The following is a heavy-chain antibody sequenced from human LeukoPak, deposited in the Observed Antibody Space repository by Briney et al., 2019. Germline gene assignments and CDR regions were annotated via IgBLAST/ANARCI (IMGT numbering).Heavy chain of an antibody. J-gene: IGHJ3*02. CDR2: INSDGSST. CDR3: VLDLFSSFAFDI. D-gene: IGHD3/OR15-3a*01. CDR1: GFXFSRYW. Sequence: GGSLRLSCAASGFXFSRYWMHWVRQAPGKGLLWVSSINSDGSSTYYADSVKGRFTTSRDNAKNALHLQMNSLTAEDTAVYYCVLDLFSSFAFDIWGQGTMVTVSS. V-gene: IGHV3-74*01.